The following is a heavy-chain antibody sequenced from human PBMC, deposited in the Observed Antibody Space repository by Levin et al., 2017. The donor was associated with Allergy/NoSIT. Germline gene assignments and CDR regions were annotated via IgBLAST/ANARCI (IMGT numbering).Heavy chain of an antibody. V-gene: IGHV3-30-3*01. Sequence: GGSLRLSCAASGFTFSSYAMHWVRQAPGKGLEWVAVISYDGSNKYYADSVKGRFTISRDNSKNTLYLQMNSLRAEDTAVYYCARERGVAAAGRWFDPWGQGTLVTVSS. J-gene: IGHJ5*02. CDR1: GFTFSSYA. CDR3: ARERGVAAAGRWFDP. CDR2: ISYDGSNK. D-gene: IGHD6-13*01.